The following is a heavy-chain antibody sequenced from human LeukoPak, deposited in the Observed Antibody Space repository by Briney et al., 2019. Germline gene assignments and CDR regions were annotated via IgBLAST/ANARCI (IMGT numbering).Heavy chain of an antibody. Sequence: GESLKISCKGSGYSFTSYWIGWVRQLPGKGLAWMGIIYPGDSDTRYSPSFQGQVTISADKSISTAYLQWSSLKASDTAMYYCARRRYCSGGSCYSGAFDIWGQGTMVTVSS. J-gene: IGHJ3*02. CDR3: ARRRYCSGGSCYSGAFDI. CDR2: IYPGDSDT. V-gene: IGHV5-51*01. CDR1: GYSFTSYW. D-gene: IGHD2-15*01.